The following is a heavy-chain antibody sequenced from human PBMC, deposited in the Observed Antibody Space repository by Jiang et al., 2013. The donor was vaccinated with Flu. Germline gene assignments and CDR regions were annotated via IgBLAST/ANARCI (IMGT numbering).Heavy chain of an antibody. J-gene: IGHJ5*02. CDR3: ARSPDRYCSSTSCYRYSWFDP. Sequence: EVKKPGSSVKVSCKASGGTFSSYAISWVRQAPGQGLEWMGGIIPIFGTANYAQKFQGRVTITADESTSTAYMELSSLRSEDTAVYYCARSPDRYCSSTSCYRYSWFDPWGQGTLVTVSS. CDR1: GGTFSSYA. CDR2: IIPIFGTA. V-gene: IGHV1-69*01. D-gene: IGHD2-2*01.